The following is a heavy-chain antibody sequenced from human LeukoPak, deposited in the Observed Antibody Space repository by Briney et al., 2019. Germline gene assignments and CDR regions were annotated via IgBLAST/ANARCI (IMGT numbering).Heavy chain of an antibody. CDR3: ARGVRRFGVVSNWFDP. Sequence: SETLSLTCAVYGGSFSGYYWSWIRLPPGKGLEWIGEINHSGSTNYNPSLKSRVTISVDTSKNQFSLKLSSVTAADTAVYYCARGVRRFGVVSNWFDPWGQGTLVTVSS. D-gene: IGHD3-3*01. J-gene: IGHJ5*02. CDR2: INHSGST. CDR1: GGSFSGYY. V-gene: IGHV4-34*01.